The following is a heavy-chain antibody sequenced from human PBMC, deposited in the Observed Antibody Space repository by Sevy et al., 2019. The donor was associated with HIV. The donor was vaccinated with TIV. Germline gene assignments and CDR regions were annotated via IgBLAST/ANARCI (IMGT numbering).Heavy chain of an antibody. CDR3: PRASSPYCGGDCLYAFNI. CDR1: GFTFSSFS. D-gene: IGHD2-21*02. Sequence: GGSLRLSCAASGFTFSSFSMNWVRQAPGKTLEWISYISSSGSSIYYTDSVKGRFSISRDNAKRSLYLQMNSLRDEDTAVYYRPRASSPYCGGDCLYAFNIWGHGTMVTV. J-gene: IGHJ3*02. CDR2: ISSSGSSI. V-gene: IGHV3-48*02.